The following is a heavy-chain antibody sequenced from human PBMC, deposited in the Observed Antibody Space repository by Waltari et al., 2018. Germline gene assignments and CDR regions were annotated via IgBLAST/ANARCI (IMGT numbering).Heavy chain of an antibody. CDR2: ISYDGSNK. CDR3: ARAVDTAMVTPFDY. D-gene: IGHD5-18*01. J-gene: IGHJ4*02. CDR1: GFTFSSYA. Sequence: VQLVESGGGVVQPGRSLRLSCAASGFTFSSYAMHWVRQAPGKGLEWVAVISYDGSNKYYADSVKGRFTISRDNSKNTLYLQMNSLRAEDTAVYYCARAVDTAMVTPFDYWGQGTLVTVSS. V-gene: IGHV3-30*01.